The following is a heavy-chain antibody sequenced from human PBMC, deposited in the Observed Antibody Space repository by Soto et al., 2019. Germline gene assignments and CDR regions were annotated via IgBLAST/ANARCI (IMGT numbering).Heavy chain of an antibody. V-gene: IGHV3-23*01. D-gene: IGHD7-27*01. Sequence: GGSLRLSFAVSGFTFNSYGLSWVRQAPGKGLEWVCAISASGGSRYYADSVKGRFTISRDNAMGTLYLQMKSLRAEDTAIYYCAKEVSLGSTVDLGYWGQGTLVTFSS. J-gene: IGHJ4*02. CDR1: GFTFNSYG. CDR2: ISASGGSR. CDR3: AKEVSLGSTVDLGY.